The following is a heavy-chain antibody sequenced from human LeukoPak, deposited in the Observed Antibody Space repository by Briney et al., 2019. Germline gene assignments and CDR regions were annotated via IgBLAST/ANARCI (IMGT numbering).Heavy chain of an antibody. CDR1: GFTFSGSA. CDR2: IRSETESYAT. D-gene: IGHD1-26*01. V-gene: IGHV3-73*01. J-gene: IGHJ4*02. CDR3: ARVGEEIEVLPPDH. Sequence: GGSLKLSCAASGFTFSGSAIHWVRQASGKGLEWVGRIRSETESYATGYAASVNGRFTISRDNAKNSLFLQMNSLRAEDTALYFCARVGEEIEVLPPDHWGRGTLVTVSS.